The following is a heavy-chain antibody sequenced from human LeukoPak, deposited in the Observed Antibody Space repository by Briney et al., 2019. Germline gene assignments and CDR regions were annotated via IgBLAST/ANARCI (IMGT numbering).Heavy chain of an antibody. J-gene: IGHJ3*02. V-gene: IGHV3-48*02. D-gene: IGHD7-27*01. Sequence: PGGSLRLSCGASGFTFSRYSMNWVRQAPGKGLEWVSYISTSSSSIYYTDSVKGRFTISRDNAKNSLYLQLNSLRDEDTAGYYCARWGDGFDIWGQGTMVTVSS. CDR3: ARWGDGFDI. CDR1: GFTFSRYS. CDR2: ISTSSSSI.